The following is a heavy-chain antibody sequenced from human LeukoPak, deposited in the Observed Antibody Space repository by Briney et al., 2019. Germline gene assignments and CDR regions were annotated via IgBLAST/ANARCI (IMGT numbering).Heavy chain of an antibody. CDR3: ARGDDSSGYYFYYFDY. CDR2: ISWNSGSI. V-gene: IGHV3-9*01. Sequence: PGRSLRLSCAASGFTFDDYAMHWVRQAPGKGLEWVSGISWNSGSIGYADSVKGRFTISRDNAKNSLYLQMNSLRAEDTALYYCARGDDSSGYYFYYFDYWGQGTLVTVSS. J-gene: IGHJ4*02. CDR1: GFTFDDYA. D-gene: IGHD3-22*01.